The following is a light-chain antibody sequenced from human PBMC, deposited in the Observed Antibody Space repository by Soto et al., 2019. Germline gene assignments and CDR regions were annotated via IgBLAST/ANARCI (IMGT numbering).Light chain of an antibody. CDR2: GAS. Sequence: EIVLTQSPGSLSLSPGESATLLCRASQFVSSRSLAWYQQKPGQAPRLLIYGASTRATGIPDRFSGSGSGAEFTLTITPLEPEDFAVYFCQQYGSSPITFGQGTRLEIK. V-gene: IGKV3-20*01. CDR1: QFVSSRS. CDR3: QQYGSSPIT. J-gene: IGKJ5*01.